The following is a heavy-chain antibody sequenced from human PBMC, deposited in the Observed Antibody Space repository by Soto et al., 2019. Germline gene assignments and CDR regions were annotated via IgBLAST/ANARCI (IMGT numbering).Heavy chain of an antibody. CDR2: IYYSGST. J-gene: IGHJ4*02. V-gene: IGHV4-39*01. D-gene: IGHD4-17*01. CDR3: ARHDYGDYGVSYFDY. CDR1: GGSISSSSYY. Sequence: SETLSLTCTVSGGSISSSSYYWGWIRQPPGKGLEWIGGIYYSGSTYYNPSLKSRVTISVDTSKNQFSLKLSSVTAADTAVYYCARHDYGDYGVSYFDYWGQGTRVTVSS.